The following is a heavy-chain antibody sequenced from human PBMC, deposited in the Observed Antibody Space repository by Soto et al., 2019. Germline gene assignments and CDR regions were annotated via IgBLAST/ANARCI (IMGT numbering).Heavy chain of an antibody. CDR1: GYTFTGYY. V-gene: IGHV1-2*02. Sequence: ASVKVSCKASGYTFTGYYMHWVRQAPGQGLEWMGWINPNSGGTNYAQKFQGRVTMTRDTSISTAYMELSRLRSDDTAVYYCARANTYYYDSSGSPFCMDVWGQGTTVTVSS. CDR2: INPNSGGT. CDR3: ARANTYYYDSSGSPFCMDV. J-gene: IGHJ6*02. D-gene: IGHD3-22*01.